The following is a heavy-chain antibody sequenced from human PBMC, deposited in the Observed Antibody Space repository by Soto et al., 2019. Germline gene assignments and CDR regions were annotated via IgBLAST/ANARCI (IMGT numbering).Heavy chain of an antibody. V-gene: IGHV3-15*07. Sequence: GGSLRLSCAASGFTFSNAWMNWVRQAPGKGLEWVGRIKSKTDGGTTDYAAPVKGRFTISRDDSKNTLYLQMNSLKTEDTAVYYCTTDSSGFNYGSGIYYGPFHYYNGRNVGGQGTRVTVS. CDR3: TTDSSGFNYGSGIYYGPFHYYNGRNV. CDR1: GFTFSNAW. J-gene: IGHJ6*02. CDR2: IKSKTDGGTT. D-gene: IGHD3-10*01.